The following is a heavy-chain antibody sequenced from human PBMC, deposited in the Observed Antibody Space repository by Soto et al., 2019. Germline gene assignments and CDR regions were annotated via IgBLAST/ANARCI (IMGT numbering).Heavy chain of an antibody. D-gene: IGHD6-13*01. CDR2: IIPIFGTA. V-gene: IGHV1-69*13. CDR1: GGTFSSYA. CDR3: ARESHHTSSSWSGFDP. J-gene: IGHJ5*02. Sequence: GASVKVSCKASGGTFSSYAISWVRQAPGQGLEWMGGIIPIFGTANYAQKFQGRVTITADESTSTAYMELSSLRSEDTAVYYCARESHHTSSSWSGFDPWGQGTLVTVSS.